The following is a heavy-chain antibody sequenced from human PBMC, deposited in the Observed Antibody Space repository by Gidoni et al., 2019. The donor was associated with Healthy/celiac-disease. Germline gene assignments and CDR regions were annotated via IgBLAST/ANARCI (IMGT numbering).Heavy chain of an antibody. CDR3: TRGTTYYDFWSGYYRHDY. Sequence: EVQLVESGGGLVKPGRSLRLSCTAPGFTFGDYAISWFRQAPGKGLEWVGFIRSKAYGGTTEYAASVKGRFTISRDDSKSIAYLQMNSLKTEDTAVYYCTRGTTYYDFWSGYYRHDYWGQGTLVTVSS. CDR1: GFTFGDYA. V-gene: IGHV3-49*05. J-gene: IGHJ4*02. D-gene: IGHD3-3*01. CDR2: IRSKAYGGTT.